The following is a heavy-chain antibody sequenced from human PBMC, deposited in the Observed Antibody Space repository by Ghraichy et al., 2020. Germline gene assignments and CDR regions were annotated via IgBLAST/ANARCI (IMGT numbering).Heavy chain of an antibody. D-gene: IGHD2-2*01. Sequence: GGSLRLSCAASGFTFSSYSMNWVRQAPGKGLEWVSSISSSSSYIYYADSVKCRFTISRDNAKNSLYLQMNSLRAEDTAVYYCARDSCSSTSCYYYYYYGMDVWGQGTTVTVSS. CDR2: ISSSSSYI. CDR1: GFTFSSYS. J-gene: IGHJ6*02. CDR3: ARDSCSSTSCYYYYYYGMDV. V-gene: IGHV3-21*01.